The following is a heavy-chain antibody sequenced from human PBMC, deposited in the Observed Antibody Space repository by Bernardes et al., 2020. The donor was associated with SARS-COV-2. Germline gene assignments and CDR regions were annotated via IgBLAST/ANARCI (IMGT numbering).Heavy chain of an antibody. V-gene: IGHV3-7*03. Sequence: SLRLSCAVSGFTFSSYWMSWVRQAPGKGLEWVAHINKDGSENYYEDSVKGRFTISRDNAKNSLFLQMDSLRAEDTAVYHCARYLSHYGLDVWGQGTTVTVSS. CDR2: INKDGSEN. CDR1: GFTFSSYW. J-gene: IGHJ6*02. CDR3: ARYLSHYGLDV.